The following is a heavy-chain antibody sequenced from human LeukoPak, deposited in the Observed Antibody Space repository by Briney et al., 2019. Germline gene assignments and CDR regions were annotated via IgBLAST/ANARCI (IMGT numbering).Heavy chain of an antibody. CDR3: ARGPVLLWFGELYNWFDP. D-gene: IGHD3-10*01. Sequence: SQTLSLTCAISGDSVSSNSAAWNWIRQSPLRGLEWLGRTYYRSKWYNDYAVSVKSRITINPDTSKNQFSLQLNSVTPEDTAVYYCARGPVLLWFGELYNWFDPWGQGTLVTVSS. J-gene: IGHJ5*02. CDR1: GDSVSSNSAA. V-gene: IGHV6-1*01. CDR2: TYYRSKWYN.